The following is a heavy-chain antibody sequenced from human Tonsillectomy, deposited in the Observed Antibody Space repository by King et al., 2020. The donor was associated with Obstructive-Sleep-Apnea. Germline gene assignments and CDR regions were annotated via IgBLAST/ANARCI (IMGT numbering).Heavy chain of an antibody. CDR3: AREFNDYENFYGMDV. V-gene: IGHV3-30*04. CDR2: ISYDGSNK. Sequence: VQLVESGGGVVQPGRSLRLSCAASGFTFRSYAMHWVRQAPGKGLEWVAVISYDGSNKDYADSVKGRFTISRDNSENTLYLQMNSLRAEDTAVYYCAREFNDYENFYGMDVWGQGTTVTVSS. CDR1: GFTFRSYA. J-gene: IGHJ6*02. D-gene: IGHD4-17*01.